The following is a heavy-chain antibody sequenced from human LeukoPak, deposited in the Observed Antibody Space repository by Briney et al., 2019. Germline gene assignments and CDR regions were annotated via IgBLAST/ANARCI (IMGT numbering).Heavy chain of an antibody. V-gene: IGHV3-74*01. Sequence: GGSLRLSCAASGFTFSSYWMHWARQVPGKGLLWVSRINSDGSSTSYADSVKGRFTISRDNAKNTLYLQMNSLRAEDTAVYYCAKGSRDGYNTFQHWGQGTLVTVSS. CDR1: GFTFSSYW. J-gene: IGHJ1*01. D-gene: IGHD5-24*01. CDR3: AKGSRDGYNTFQH. CDR2: INSDGSST.